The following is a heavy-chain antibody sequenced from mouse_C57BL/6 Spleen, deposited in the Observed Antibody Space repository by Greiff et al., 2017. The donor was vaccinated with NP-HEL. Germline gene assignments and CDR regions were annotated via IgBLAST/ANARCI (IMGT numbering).Heavy chain of an antibody. CDR2: IDPSDSYT. J-gene: IGHJ2*01. CDR1: GYTFTSYW. D-gene: IGHD1-1*01. V-gene: IGHV1-50*01. CDR3: ARDYWRYYFDY. Sequence: QVQLQQSGAELVKPGASVKLSCKASGYTFTSYWMQWVKQRPGQGLEWIGEIDPSDSYTNYNQKFKGKATLTVDTSSSTAYMQLSSLTSEDSAVYYCARDYWRYYFDYWGQGTTLTVSS.